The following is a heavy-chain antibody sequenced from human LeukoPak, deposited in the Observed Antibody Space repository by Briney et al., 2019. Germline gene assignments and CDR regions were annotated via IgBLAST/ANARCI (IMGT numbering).Heavy chain of an antibody. Sequence: PSETLSLTCTVSGSSISRSYYGAWIRQPPGKGLEWIATISHSGSTYYNPSLKSRVTISADTSQNQHSLRLNSVTVADTAVYYCARVNTVMATFDYWGQGTPVTVSS. D-gene: IGHD5-24*01. CDR2: ISHSGST. J-gene: IGHJ4*02. CDR3: ARVNTVMATFDY. V-gene: IGHV4-38-2*02. CDR1: GSSISRSYY.